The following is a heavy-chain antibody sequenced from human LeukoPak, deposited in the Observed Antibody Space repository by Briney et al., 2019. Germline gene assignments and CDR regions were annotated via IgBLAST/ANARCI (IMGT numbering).Heavy chain of an antibody. V-gene: IGHV4-4*07. CDR1: GGSISSYY. CDR2: IYTSGST. D-gene: IGHD6-13*01. CDR3: ARDNGAAAGLSYWYFDL. J-gene: IGHJ2*01. Sequence: SETLSLTCTVSGGSISSYYWSWIRQPPGKGLEWIGRIYTSGSTNYNPSLKSRVTMSVDTSKNQFSLKLSSVTAADTAVYYCARDNGAAAGLSYWYFDLWGRGTLVTVSS.